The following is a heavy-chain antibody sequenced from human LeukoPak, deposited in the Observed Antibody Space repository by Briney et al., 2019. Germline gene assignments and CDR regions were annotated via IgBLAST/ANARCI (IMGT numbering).Heavy chain of an antibody. D-gene: IGHD1-26*01. CDR2: IKQDGSEK. J-gene: IGHJ4*02. CDR1: GLTFSRYW. CDR3: VRGATPGDY. V-gene: IGHV3-7*04. Sequence: PGRSLRLSCAASGLTFSRYWMRWVRQAPGKGLEWVANIKQDGSEKYYVDSVKGRFTISRDNAKKSLYLQMNNLRAEDTAVYYCVRGATPGDYWGQGTLVTVSS.